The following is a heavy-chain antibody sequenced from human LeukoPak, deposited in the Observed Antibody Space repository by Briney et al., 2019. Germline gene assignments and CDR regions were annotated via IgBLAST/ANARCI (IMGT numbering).Heavy chain of an antibody. D-gene: IGHD1-26*01. J-gene: IGHJ5*02. Sequence: SETLSLTCAVYGGSCSGYYWSWIRQPPGKGLEWIGEINHSGSTNYNPSLKSRVTISVDTSKNQFSLKLSSVTAADTAVYYCASFSSVGSYYWFDPWGQGTLVTVSS. CDR3: ASFSSVGSYYWFDP. CDR2: INHSGST. CDR1: GGSCSGYY. V-gene: IGHV4-34*01.